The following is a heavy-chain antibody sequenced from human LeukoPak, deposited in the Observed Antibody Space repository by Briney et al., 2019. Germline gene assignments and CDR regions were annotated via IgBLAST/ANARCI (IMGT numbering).Heavy chain of an antibody. D-gene: IGHD6-13*01. J-gene: IGHJ5*02. CDR2: IGASGAST. Sequence: GGSLRLSCAASGFTFSNFAMSWVRQAPGKGLEWITSIGASGASTFYADSVNGRFTISRNISKNTLYLQMNSLRVEDTDVYSCVSAGIGAARTSYWFVDWGRGTLVIVAS. V-gene: IGHV3-23*01. CDR1: GFTFSNFA. CDR3: VSAGIGAARTSYWFVD.